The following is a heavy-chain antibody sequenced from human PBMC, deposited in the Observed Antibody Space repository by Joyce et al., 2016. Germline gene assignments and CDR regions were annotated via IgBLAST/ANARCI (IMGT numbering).Heavy chain of an antibody. D-gene: IGHD1-1*01. Sequence: EVQLVESGGGLVQPGGSLRLSCEGSGFTFSDHLIDWVRQAPGKGLEWVARSRNRADSTEYAASVKGRFTISRDDPKNTLYLQMNRLEIEDTAVYFCARSTWNSGFDYWGQGTLVTVSS. CDR1: GFTFSDHL. CDR2: SRNRADST. V-gene: IGHV3-72*01. CDR3: ARSTWNSGFDY. J-gene: IGHJ4*02.